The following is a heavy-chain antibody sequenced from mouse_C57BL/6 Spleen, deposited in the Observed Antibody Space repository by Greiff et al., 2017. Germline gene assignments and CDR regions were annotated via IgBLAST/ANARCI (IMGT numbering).Heavy chain of an antibody. CDR1: GFTFSDYY. CDR3: ARRNGYWYYFDY. J-gene: IGHJ2*01. CDR2: ISNGGGST. Sequence: EVKLMESGGGLVQPGGSLKLSCAASGFTFSDYYMYWVRQTPETRLEWVAYISNGGGSTYYPDTVQGRFTISRDNAKNTLYLQMSRLKSEDTAMYYCARRNGYWYYFDYWGQGTTLTVSS. V-gene: IGHV5-12*01. D-gene: IGHD2-3*01.